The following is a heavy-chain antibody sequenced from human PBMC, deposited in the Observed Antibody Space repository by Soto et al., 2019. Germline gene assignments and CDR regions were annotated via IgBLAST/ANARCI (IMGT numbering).Heavy chain of an antibody. CDR2: ISTTSSFI. Sequence: GGSLRLSCAASGFTLSSYRMNWVRQAPGKGLEWVSSISTTSSFIYYADAVTGRFTISRDNAKNSLDLQMNSLRVEDTAVYFCARDWRDAEYYMDVWGKGTTVTVSS. CDR1: GFTLSSYR. CDR3: ARDWRDAEYYMDV. J-gene: IGHJ6*03. V-gene: IGHV3-21*01.